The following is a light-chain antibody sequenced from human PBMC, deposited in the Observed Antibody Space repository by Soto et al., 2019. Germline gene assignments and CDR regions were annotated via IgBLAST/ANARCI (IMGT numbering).Light chain of an antibody. CDR2: GNS. J-gene: IGLJ2*01. CDR3: QSYDSSLSGSRV. CDR1: XXXXXAGYD. V-gene: IGLV1-40*01. Sequence: QSVLTQPPSVSGXXXXRVXXXXXGXXXXXXAGYDVHWYQQLPGTAPKLLIYGNSNRPSGVPDRFSGSKSGTSASLAITGLQAEDEADYYCQSYDSSLSGSRVFGGGTKLTVL.